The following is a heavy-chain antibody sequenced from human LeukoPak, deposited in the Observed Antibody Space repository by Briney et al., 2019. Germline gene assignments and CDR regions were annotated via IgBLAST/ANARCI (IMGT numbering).Heavy chain of an antibody. Sequence: ASVKVSSKASGYIFSVYYIHWVRLAPGQGLEWMGWINPDSGGANYAQKFQGRVTMTRDTSITTAYMELSRLRSDDTAVYYCARDGPTGVDVWGQGTTVTVSS. CDR2: INPDSGGA. CDR3: ARDGPTGVDV. CDR1: GYIFSVYY. J-gene: IGHJ6*02. V-gene: IGHV1-2*02.